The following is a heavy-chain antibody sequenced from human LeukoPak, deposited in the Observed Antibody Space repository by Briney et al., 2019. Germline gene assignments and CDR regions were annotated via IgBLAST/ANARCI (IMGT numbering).Heavy chain of an antibody. J-gene: IGHJ4*02. CDR3: ARHVGGYAAYFDY. CDR1: GGSISSYY. V-gene: IGHV4-59*08. CDR2: TYYSGST. D-gene: IGHD5-12*01. Sequence: SSETLSLTCTVSGGSISSYYWSWIRQPPGKGLEWIGYTYYSGSTNYNPSLKSRVTISVDTSKNQFSLKLSSVTAADTAVYYCARHVGGYAAYFDYWGQGTLVTVSS.